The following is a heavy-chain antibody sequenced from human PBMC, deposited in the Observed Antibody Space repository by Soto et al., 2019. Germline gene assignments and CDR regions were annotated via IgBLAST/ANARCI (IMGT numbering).Heavy chain of an antibody. CDR1: GGYISSGGYY. CDR2: TYYSGST. CDR3: ARDKITGLFEY. D-gene: IGHD2-8*02. V-gene: IGHV4-31*03. Sequence: SETLSVTSTVAGGYISSGGYYWSWIRQHPGKGLEWIGDTYYSGSTYYNPSLKSRVTISVDTSKNQFSLKLSSVTAADTAVYYCARDKITGLFEYWGQGTLV. J-gene: IGHJ4*02.